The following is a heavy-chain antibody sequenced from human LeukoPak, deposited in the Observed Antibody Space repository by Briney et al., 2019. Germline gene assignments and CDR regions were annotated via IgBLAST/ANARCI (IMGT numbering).Heavy chain of an antibody. V-gene: IGHV4-34*01. J-gene: IGHJ5*02. Sequence: PSETLSLTCAVYGGSFSGYYWSWIRQPPGKGLEWIGEINHSGSTNYNPSLKSRVTISVDTSKNQFSLKLSSVTAADTAVYYCARDSSGWYGFSHWFDPWGQGTLVTVSS. CDR3: ARDSSGWYGFSHWFDP. D-gene: IGHD6-13*01. CDR1: GGSFSGYY. CDR2: INHSGST.